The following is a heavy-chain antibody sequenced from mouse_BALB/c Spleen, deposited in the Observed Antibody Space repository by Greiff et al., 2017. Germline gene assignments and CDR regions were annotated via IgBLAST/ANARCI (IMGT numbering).Heavy chain of an antibody. CDR2: INPSTGYT. Sequence: QVQLKQSGAELAIPGASVKMSCKASGYTFTSYWMHWVKQRPGQGLEWIGYINPSTGYTEYNQKFKDKATLTADKSSSTAYMQLSSLTSEDSAVYYCARFMGGYYGYPWFAYWGQGTLVTVSA. CDR3: ARFMGGYYGYPWFAY. CDR1: GYTFTSYW. D-gene: IGHD1-2*01. J-gene: IGHJ3*01. V-gene: IGHV1-4*01.